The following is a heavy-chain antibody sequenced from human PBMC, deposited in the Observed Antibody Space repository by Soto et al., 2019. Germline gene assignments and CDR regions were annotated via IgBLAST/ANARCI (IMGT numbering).Heavy chain of an antibody. CDR2: SYPGDSDT. CDR3: ARQAPGAVTLSRAFEI. J-gene: IGHJ3*02. Sequence: KGLEWMGMSYPGDSDTRYSPSFQGQDTISVDRSGRAACLQWSSLKASDTAMYYCARQAPGAVTLSRAFEIWGHGTLDTVSP. D-gene: IGHD2-15*01. V-gene: IGHV5-51*01.